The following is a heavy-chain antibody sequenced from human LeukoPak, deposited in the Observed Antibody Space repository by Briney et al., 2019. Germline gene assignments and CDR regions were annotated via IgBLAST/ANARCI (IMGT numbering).Heavy chain of an antibody. CDR1: GGTFNTSP. CDR3: ATAGGHYYGDPGNQLDY. J-gene: IGHJ4*02. CDR2: IIPLVKIP. V-gene: IGHV1-69*05. D-gene: IGHD3-10*01. Sequence: SVKVSCKASGGTFNTSPISWVRQAPGQGLEWVGAIIPLVKIPNYAQKFQGRVIISTDETTNIVYMEMSSLTSDDTAFYYCATAGGHYYGDPGNQLDYWGQGTLVTVSS.